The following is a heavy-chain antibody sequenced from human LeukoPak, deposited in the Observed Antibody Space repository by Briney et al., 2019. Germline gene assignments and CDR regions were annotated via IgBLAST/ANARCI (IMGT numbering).Heavy chain of an antibody. CDR3: AAGDTATLGGDY. J-gene: IGHJ4*02. CDR2: IVVGSGNT. V-gene: IGHV1-58*01. CDR1: GFTFTSSA. D-gene: IGHD5-18*01. Sequence: SVKVSCKASGFTFTSSAVQWVRQARGQRLEWIGWIVVGSGNTNYAQEFQERVTITRDMSTSTAYMELSSLRSEDTAVYYCAAGDTATLGGDYWGQGTLVTVSS.